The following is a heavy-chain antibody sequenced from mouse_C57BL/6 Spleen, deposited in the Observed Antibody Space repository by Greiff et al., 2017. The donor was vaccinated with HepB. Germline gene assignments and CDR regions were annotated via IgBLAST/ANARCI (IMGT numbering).Heavy chain of an antibody. CDR1: GYTFTSYW. D-gene: IGHD2-2*01. V-gene: IGHV1-64*01. J-gene: IGHJ1*03. CDR2: IHPNSGST. Sequence: QVQLQQPGAELVKPGASVKLSCKASGYTFTSYWMHWVKQRPGQGLEWIGMIHPNSGSTNYNEKFKSKATLTVDKSSSTAYMQLSSLTSEDSAVYYCARREEGYDEDWYFDVWGTGTTVTVSS. CDR3: ARREEGYDEDWYFDV.